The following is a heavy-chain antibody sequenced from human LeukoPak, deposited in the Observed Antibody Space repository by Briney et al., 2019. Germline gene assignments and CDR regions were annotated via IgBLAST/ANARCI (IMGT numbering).Heavy chain of an antibody. D-gene: IGHD6-19*01. J-gene: IGHJ6*02. CDR2: ISAYNGNT. V-gene: IGHV1-18*01. CDR1: GYTFTSYG. CDR3: ARGGDSSGWYLLYYYYGMDV. Sequence: ASVKVSCMASGYTFTSYGISWVRQAPGQGLEWMGWISAYNGNTNYAQKLQGRVTMTTDTSTSTAYMELRSLRSDDTAVYYCARGGDSSGWYLLYYYYGMDVWGQGTTVTVSS.